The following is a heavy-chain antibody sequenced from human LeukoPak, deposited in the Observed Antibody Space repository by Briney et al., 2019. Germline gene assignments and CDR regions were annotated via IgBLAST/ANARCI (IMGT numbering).Heavy chain of an antibody. CDR1: GFIFTNYA. J-gene: IGHJ4*02. Sequence: ASVKVSCKASGFIFTNYAIQWVRQAPGQRLEWMGWINADNGDTKYSQKFQGRVTIARDTSASTAYMELSSLRSEDTAVYYCARDRGGTGDFDYWGQGTLVTVSS. CDR3: ARDRGGTGDFDY. CDR2: INADNGDT. D-gene: IGHD1-1*01. V-gene: IGHV1-3*01.